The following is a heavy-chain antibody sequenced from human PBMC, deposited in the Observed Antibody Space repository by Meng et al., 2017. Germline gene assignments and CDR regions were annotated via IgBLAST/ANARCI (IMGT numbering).Heavy chain of an antibody. V-gene: IGHV4-34*01. CDR2: INHSGST. D-gene: IGHD6-6*01. J-gene: IGHJ4*02. CDR1: GGSFSGYY. Sequence: QVQLQQWGGGLLKPSETLSLTCAVYGGSFSGYYWSWIRQPPGKGLEWIGEINHSGSTNYNPSLKSRVTISVDTSKNQFSLKLSSVTAADTAVYYCARRGIAARPFYYWGQGTLVTVSS. CDR3: ARRGIAARPFYY.